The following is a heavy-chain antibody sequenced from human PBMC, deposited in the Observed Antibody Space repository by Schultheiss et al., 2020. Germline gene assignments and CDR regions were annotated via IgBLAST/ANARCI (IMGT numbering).Heavy chain of an antibody. D-gene: IGHD3-10*01. CDR3: ARGYQYYYAYYYYMDV. J-gene: IGHJ6*03. CDR2: INHSGST. Sequence: SETLSLTCAVYGGSFSGYYWSWIRQPPGKGLEWIGEINHSGSTNYNPSLKSRVTILVDTSKNQFSLKLSSVTAADTAVYYCARGYQYYYAYYYYMDVWGKGTTVTVSS. V-gene: IGHV4-34*01. CDR1: GGSFSGYY.